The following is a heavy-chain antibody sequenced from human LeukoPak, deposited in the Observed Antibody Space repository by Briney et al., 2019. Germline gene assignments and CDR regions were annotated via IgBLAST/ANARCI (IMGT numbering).Heavy chain of an antibody. Sequence: SVRVSCKASGGTFSSYAISWVRQAPGQGLEWMGRIIPILGIANYAQKFQGRVTITADKSTSTAYMELSSLRSEDTAVYYCASRYYDSSGPDYWGQGTLVTVSS. CDR3: ASRYYDSSGPDY. J-gene: IGHJ4*02. CDR2: IIPILGIA. D-gene: IGHD3-22*01. CDR1: GGTFSSYA. V-gene: IGHV1-69*04.